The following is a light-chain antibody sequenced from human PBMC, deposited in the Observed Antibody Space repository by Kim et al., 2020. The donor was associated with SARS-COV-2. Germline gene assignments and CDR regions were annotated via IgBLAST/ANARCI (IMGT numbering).Light chain of an antibody. CDR1: KLGDKY. CDR2: QDK. V-gene: IGLV3-1*01. Sequence: SYELTQPPSVSVSPGQTASINCSGDKLGDKYACWYQQKPGQSPVLVIYQDKKRPSGIPERFSGSNSGHTATLTISGTQAMDEADYYCQAWDSSSAVFGGG. J-gene: IGLJ3*02. CDR3: QAWDSSSAV.